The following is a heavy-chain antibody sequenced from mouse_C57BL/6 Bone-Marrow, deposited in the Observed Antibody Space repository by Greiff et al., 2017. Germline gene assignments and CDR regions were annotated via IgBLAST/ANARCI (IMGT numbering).Heavy chain of an antibody. V-gene: IGHV1-69*01. CDR1: GYTFTSYW. Sequence: QVQLQQPGAELVMPGASVKLSCKASGYTFTSYWLHWVKQRPGQGLEWIGEIDPSDSYTNYNQKFKGKSTLTVDKSSSTAYMQLSSLTSEDSAVYYCATLVDCDYWGQGTTRTVAS. CDR3: ATLVDCDY. J-gene: IGHJ2*01. D-gene: IGHD6-2*01. CDR2: IDPSDSYT.